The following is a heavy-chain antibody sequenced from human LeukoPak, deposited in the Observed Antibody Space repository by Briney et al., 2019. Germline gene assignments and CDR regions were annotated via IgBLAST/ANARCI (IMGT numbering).Heavy chain of an antibody. D-gene: IGHD4-17*01. Sequence: GASVKLSCKASGYTFTGYYMHWVRQAPGQGLEWMGWINPNSGGTNYAQKFQGRVTMTWDTSISTAYMELSRLRSDDTAVHYCARAGGRYGDIDPWGQGTLVTVSS. CDR1: GYTFTGYY. J-gene: IGHJ5*02. CDR2: INPNSGGT. CDR3: ARAGGRYGDIDP. V-gene: IGHV1-2*02.